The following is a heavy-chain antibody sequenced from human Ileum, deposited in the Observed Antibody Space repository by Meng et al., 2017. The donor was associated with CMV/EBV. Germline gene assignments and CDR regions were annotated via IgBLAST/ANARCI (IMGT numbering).Heavy chain of an antibody. CDR3: ARDGH. V-gene: IGHV3-7*01. J-gene: IGHJ4*02. CDR1: GFTFSNYW. CDR2: IKQDGSEK. Sequence: GESLKISCVVSGFTFSNYWMNWVRQAPGKGLEWVANIKQDGSEKYYVDSVKGRFTISRDNAKNSLFLQMSSLRAEDTAVYYCARDGHWGQGTLVTVSS.